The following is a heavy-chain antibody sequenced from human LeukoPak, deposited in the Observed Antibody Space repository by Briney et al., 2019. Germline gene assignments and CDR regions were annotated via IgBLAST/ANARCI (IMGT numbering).Heavy chain of an antibody. D-gene: IGHD1-20*01. CDR3: ARGSITGTTGYFDY. CDR1: GFTFSSYD. J-gene: IGHJ4*02. Sequence: PGGSLRLSCAASGFTFSSYDMHWVRQATGKGLEWVSAIGTAGDTYYPGSVKGRFTISRENAKNSLYLQMNSLRVGDTAVYYCARGSITGTTGYFDYWGQGTLVTVSS. CDR2: IGTAGDT. V-gene: IGHV3-13*01.